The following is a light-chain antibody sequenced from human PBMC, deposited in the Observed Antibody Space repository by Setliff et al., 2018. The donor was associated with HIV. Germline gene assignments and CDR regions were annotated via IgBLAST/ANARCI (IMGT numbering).Light chain of an antibody. CDR3: LLSYGGARV. Sequence: QAVVTQESSLTVSPGGTISLTCVSSTGAVTSGHYPHWFQQKPGQVPRPLIYDATKRHSWTPSRFSGSLLRDKAALTLSNALAEDEADYYCLLSYGGARVFGSGTKVTVL. V-gene: IGLV7-46*01. CDR1: TGAVTSGHY. CDR2: DAT. J-gene: IGLJ1*01.